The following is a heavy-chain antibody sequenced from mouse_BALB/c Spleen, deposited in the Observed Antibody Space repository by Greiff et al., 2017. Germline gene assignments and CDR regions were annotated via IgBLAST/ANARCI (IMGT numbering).Heavy chain of an antibody. Sequence: QVQLQQSGAELLKPGASVKISCKATGYTFTSYWIEWVKQRPGHGLEWIGEILPGSGSTNYNEKFKGKATFTADTSSNTAYMQLSSLTSEDSAVYYCARYTRVVGYAMDYWGQGTSVTVSS. D-gene: IGHD1-1*01. CDR3: ARYTRVVGYAMDY. CDR1: GYTFTSYW. V-gene: IGHV1-9*01. J-gene: IGHJ4*01. CDR2: ILPGSGST.